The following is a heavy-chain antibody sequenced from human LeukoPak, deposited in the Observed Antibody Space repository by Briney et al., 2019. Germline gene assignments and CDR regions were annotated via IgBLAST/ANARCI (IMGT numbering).Heavy chain of an antibody. D-gene: IGHD3-10*01. Sequence: SETLSLTCAVYGGSFSGYYWSWIRQPPGKGLEWIGEINHSGSTNYNPSLKSRVTISVDTSKNQFSLKLSSVTAANTAVYYCARGRSHYGSGSYFFDYWGQGTLVTVSS. CDR1: GGSFSGYY. V-gene: IGHV4-34*01. CDR2: INHSGST. J-gene: IGHJ4*02. CDR3: ARGRSHYGSGSYFFDY.